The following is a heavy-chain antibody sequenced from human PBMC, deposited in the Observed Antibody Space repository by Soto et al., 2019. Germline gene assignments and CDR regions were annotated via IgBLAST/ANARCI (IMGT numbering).Heavy chain of an antibody. CDR3: ATVVGLGRYYFDT. Sequence: ASVKVSCKVSGHKVTELSIYWVRQSPGTGLECMGGFDPKDGLPVYARNFEGRVTMTEDASTDTAYLEVENLRSEDTAVYFCATVVGLGRYYFDTWGQGSLVTVSS. CDR1: GHKVTELS. CDR2: FDPKDGLP. J-gene: IGHJ5*02. V-gene: IGHV1-24*01. D-gene: IGHD2-15*01.